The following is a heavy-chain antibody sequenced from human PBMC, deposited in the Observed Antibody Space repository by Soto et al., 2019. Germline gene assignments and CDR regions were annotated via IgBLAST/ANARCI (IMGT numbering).Heavy chain of an antibody. Sequence: QVQLVESGGGVVQPGRSLRLSCAASGFTFSSYGMHWVRQAPGKGLEWVAVISYDGSNKYYADSVKGRFTISRDNSKNTLYLQMNSLRAEDTAVYYCAKDWRVAGHLYYFDYWGQGTLVTVSS. V-gene: IGHV3-30*18. D-gene: IGHD6-19*01. CDR3: AKDWRVAGHLYYFDY. CDR2: ISYDGSNK. CDR1: GFTFSSYG. J-gene: IGHJ4*02.